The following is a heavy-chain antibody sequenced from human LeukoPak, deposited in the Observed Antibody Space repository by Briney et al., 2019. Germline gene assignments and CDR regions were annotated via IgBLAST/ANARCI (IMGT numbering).Heavy chain of an antibody. Sequence: ASVKVSCKASGYTFTSYGISWVRQAPGQGLEWMGWISAYNGNTNYAQKLQGRVTMTTDTSTSTAYMELRSLRSDDTAMYYCAREGSGYDILTGYYREGNFDYWGQGTLVTVSS. V-gene: IGHV1-18*01. CDR1: GYTFTSYG. J-gene: IGHJ4*02. CDR2: ISAYNGNT. D-gene: IGHD3-9*01. CDR3: AREGSGYDILTGYYREGNFDY.